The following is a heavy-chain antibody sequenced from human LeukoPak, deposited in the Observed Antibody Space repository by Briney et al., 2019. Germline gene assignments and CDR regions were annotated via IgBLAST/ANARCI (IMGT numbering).Heavy chain of an antibody. CDR1: GFIFSGSD. CDR2: IRTKLRNYAT. Sequence: AGSLRLSCATSGFIFSGSDIHWVRQASGRGLEWVGRIRTKLRNYATAYAASVKGRFTISRDDSGDTAYLQMNSLKTEDTAVYYCTTYISGHYWGQGTLVTVSS. D-gene: IGHD1-20*01. V-gene: IGHV3-73*01. CDR3: TTYISGHY. J-gene: IGHJ4*02.